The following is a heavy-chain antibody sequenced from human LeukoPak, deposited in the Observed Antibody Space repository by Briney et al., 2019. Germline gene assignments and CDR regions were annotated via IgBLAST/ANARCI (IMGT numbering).Heavy chain of an antibody. J-gene: IGHJ6*03. V-gene: IGHV4-59*01. CDR1: GGAISAYY. Sequence: SETLSLTCTISGGAISAYYWNWIRQAPGKGLEWLGYIFYNGAINYNPSVQSRVSISVDTSKNQFSLSLSSVTAADTAVYFCARGGPGSGHYFYMDVWGRGTTVTVSS. CDR2: IFYNGAI. D-gene: IGHD1-14*01. CDR3: ARGGPGSGHYFYMDV.